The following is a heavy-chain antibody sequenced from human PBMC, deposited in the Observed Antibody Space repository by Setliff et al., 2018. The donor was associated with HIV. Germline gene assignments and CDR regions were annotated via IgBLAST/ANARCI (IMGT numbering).Heavy chain of an antibody. V-gene: IGHV1-18*01. J-gene: IGHJ6*03. CDR3: ARDSRWTTGDYYYYNYMDV. CDR2: ISAYNDNT. D-gene: IGHD1-1*01. Sequence: ASVKVSCKASGYTFTSYGISWVRQAPGQGLEWMGWISAYNDNTNYAQKVQGRVTMTRDTSISTAYMELSRLTSDDTAVYFCARDSRWTTGDYYYYNYMDVWGKGTTVTVSS. CDR1: GYTFTSYG.